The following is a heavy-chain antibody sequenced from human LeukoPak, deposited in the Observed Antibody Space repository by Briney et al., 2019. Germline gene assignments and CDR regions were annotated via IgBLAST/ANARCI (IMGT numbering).Heavy chain of an antibody. J-gene: IGHJ4*02. CDR2: IHYSGNT. D-gene: IGHD6-19*01. CDR3: ASHSSGWHLDF. CDR1: GHFISDYY. V-gene: IGHV4-59*01. Sequence: KPSETLSLTCSVSGHFISDYYWSWIRQSPGKGLEWIGWIHYSGNTYYNPSLKSRVTMSLDTSRNQLSLKLNSVTAADTAVYYCASHSSGWHLDFWGQGSLVTVSS.